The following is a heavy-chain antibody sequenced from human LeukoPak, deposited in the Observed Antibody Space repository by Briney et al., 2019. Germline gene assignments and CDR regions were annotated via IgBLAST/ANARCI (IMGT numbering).Heavy chain of an antibody. Sequence: GGSLRLSCAASGFTFSSYWMSWVRQAPGKGLEWVANIKQDGSEKYYVDSVKGRFTISRGNAKNSLYLQMNSLRAEDTAVYYCARDPIAAAGNFDYWGQGTLVTVSS. D-gene: IGHD6-13*01. V-gene: IGHV3-7*01. CDR1: GFTFSSYW. CDR2: IKQDGSEK. J-gene: IGHJ4*02. CDR3: ARDPIAAAGNFDY.